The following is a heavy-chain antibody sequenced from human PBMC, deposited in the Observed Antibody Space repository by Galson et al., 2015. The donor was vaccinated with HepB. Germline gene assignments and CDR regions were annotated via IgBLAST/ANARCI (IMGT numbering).Heavy chain of an antibody. CDR3: ARDYYRDSNGYSPLDY. J-gene: IGHJ4*02. CDR1: GFSFNTYS. Sequence: SLRLSCAASGFSFNTYSMNWVRQAPGKGLEWVSYISTSSSTKYYADSVKGRFFISRDNAKDSLYLQMNSLRDEDTAIYYCARDYYRDSNGYSPLDYWGQGTPVTVSS. D-gene: IGHD3-22*01. V-gene: IGHV3-48*02. CDR2: ISTSSSTK.